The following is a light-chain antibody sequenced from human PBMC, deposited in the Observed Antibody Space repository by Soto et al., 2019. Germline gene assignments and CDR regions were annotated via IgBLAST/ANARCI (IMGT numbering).Light chain of an antibody. Sequence: QSVLTQPPSVSGAPGQRVTISCTGSSSNIGAGYDVHWYQHLPGTAPKLLIYGNSNRPSGVPDRFSGSKSGTSASLAITGLQAEDEGDYYCQSYDSSLSGSIFGGGTKLTVL. CDR2: GNS. CDR3: QSYDSSLSGSI. V-gene: IGLV1-40*01. J-gene: IGLJ2*01. CDR1: SSNIGAGYD.